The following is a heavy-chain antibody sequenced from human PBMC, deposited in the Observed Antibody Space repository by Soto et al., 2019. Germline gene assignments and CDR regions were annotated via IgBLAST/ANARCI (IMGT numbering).Heavy chain of an antibody. CDR1: SGSISSSNW. D-gene: IGHD6-19*01. Sequence: QVQLQESGPGLVKPSGTLSLTCAVSSGSISSSNWWTWVRQPPGKGLEWIGEIYHSASINYNPSLKGRVTMSVDKSKNQFSLKLSSVTAADPAVYYCATRVAATFDNWGQGTLVTVSS. V-gene: IGHV4-4*02. CDR3: ATRVAATFDN. J-gene: IGHJ4*02. CDR2: IYHSASI.